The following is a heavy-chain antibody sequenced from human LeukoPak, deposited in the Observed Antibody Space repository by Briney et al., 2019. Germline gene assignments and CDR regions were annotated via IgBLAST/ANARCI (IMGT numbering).Heavy chain of an antibody. D-gene: IGHD1-26*01. Sequence: GGSLRLSCAASGFTFSSYEMNWVRQAPGKGLEWVSYISSSGSTIYYADSVKGRFTISRDNAKYSLYLQMNSLRGEDTAVYYCARGGLGSWTFDSWGQGALLTVSS. CDR3: ARGGLGSWTFDS. CDR1: GFTFSSYE. J-gene: IGHJ4*02. V-gene: IGHV3-48*03. CDR2: ISSSGSTI.